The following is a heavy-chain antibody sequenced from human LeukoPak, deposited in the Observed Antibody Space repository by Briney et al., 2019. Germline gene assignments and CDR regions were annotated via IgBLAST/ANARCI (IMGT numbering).Heavy chain of an antibody. D-gene: IGHD3-16*01. CDR2: FDPEDGET. CDR3: ATKPLTYPPRAPDY. V-gene: IGHV1-24*01. J-gene: IGHJ4*02. Sequence: ASVNVSCKVSGYTLTELSMHWVRQAPGKGLEWMGGFDPEDGETIYAQKFQGRVTMTEDTSTDTAYMELSSLRSEDTAVYYCATKPLTYPPRAPDYWGQGTLVTVSS. CDR1: GYTLTELS.